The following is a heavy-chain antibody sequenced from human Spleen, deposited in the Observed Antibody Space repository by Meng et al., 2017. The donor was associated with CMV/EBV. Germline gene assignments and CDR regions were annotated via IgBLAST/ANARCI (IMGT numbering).Heavy chain of an antibody. CDR1: GLIVSSNY. J-gene: IGHJ4*02. CDR3: ASSFLTPRAFDY. CDR2: IYIDGDT. V-gene: IGHV3-53*01. Sequence: GGSLRLSCAASGLIVSSNYMTWVRQAPGMGPEWISVIYIDGDTYYADSVQGRFTISRDNSRNTLYPQMNSLRDEDTAVYYCASSFLTPRAFDYWGEGTLVTVSS.